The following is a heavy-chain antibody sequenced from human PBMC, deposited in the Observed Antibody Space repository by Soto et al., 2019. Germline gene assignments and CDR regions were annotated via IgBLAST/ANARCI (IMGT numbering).Heavy chain of an antibody. CDR2: ISGSGGST. V-gene: IGHV3-23*01. Sequence: PGGSLRLSCAASGFTFSSYAMSWVRQAPGKGLEWVSAISGSGGSTYYADSVKGRFTISRDNSKNTLYLQMNSLRAGDTAVYYCAKGLSPITMVRGVIITYFDYWGQGTLVTVSS. CDR3: AKGLSPITMVRGVIITYFDY. D-gene: IGHD3-10*01. J-gene: IGHJ4*02. CDR1: GFTFSSYA.